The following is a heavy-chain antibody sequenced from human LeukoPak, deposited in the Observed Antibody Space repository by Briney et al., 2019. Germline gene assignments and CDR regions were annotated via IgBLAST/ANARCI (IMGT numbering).Heavy chain of an antibody. D-gene: IGHD6-19*01. Sequence: GGSLRLSCAASGFTFTSYSMNWVRQAPGKGLEWVSSISISSSYIYYADSVKGRFTISRDNAKNSLYLQMNSLRAEDTAVYYCARDSLLSSGLYYFDYWGQGTLVTVSS. J-gene: IGHJ4*02. CDR3: ARDSLLSSGLYYFDY. V-gene: IGHV3-21*01. CDR2: ISISSSYI. CDR1: GFTFTSYS.